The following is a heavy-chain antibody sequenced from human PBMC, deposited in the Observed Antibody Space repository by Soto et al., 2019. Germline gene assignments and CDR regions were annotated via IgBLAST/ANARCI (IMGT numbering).Heavy chain of an antibody. CDR2: IIPKFGTT. Sequence: QVQLVQSGAEVKKPGTSVKVSCKGSGGTFSSYVISWVRQAPGQGLEWMGGIIPKFGTTKYAQKFQGRVTLTADESTIIVYMEVSSLRDEDTAGYYCARGRHDRFGSYAYGRDVWGQGTTVTV. J-gene: IGHJ6*02. V-gene: IGHV1-69*12. CDR3: ARGRHDRFGSYAYGRDV. D-gene: IGHD2-15*01. CDR1: GGTFSSYV.